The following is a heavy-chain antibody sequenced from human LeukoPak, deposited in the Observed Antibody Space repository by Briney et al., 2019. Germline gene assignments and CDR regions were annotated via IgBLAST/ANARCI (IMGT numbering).Heavy chain of an antibody. D-gene: IGHD3-10*01. J-gene: IGHJ6*03. CDR3: AKAYSSGSYQFYMDV. CDR1: GFTFSTYP. V-gene: IGHV3-23*01. Sequence: GGSLRLSCAASGFTFSTYPMTWVRQAPGKGLEWVSALSASGNTTFYADSVKGRFTISRDNSKNTLYLQLNSLRAEDTAVYYCAKAYSSGSYQFYMDVWGKGTKVTVSS. CDR2: LSASGNTT.